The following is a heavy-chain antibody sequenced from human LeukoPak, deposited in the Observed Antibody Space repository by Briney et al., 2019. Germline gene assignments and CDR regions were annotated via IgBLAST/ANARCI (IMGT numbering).Heavy chain of an antibody. V-gene: IGHV3-33*06. Sequence: PVRSLRLSCAASGFTFSSYGMHWVRQAPGKGLEWVAVIWYDGSNKYYADSVKGRFTISRDNSKNTLYLQMNSLRAGDTAVYYCAKPKDGDSDAFDIWGQGTMVTVSS. CDR1: GFTFSSYG. CDR3: AKPKDGDSDAFDI. CDR2: IWYDGSNK. J-gene: IGHJ3*02. D-gene: IGHD4-17*01.